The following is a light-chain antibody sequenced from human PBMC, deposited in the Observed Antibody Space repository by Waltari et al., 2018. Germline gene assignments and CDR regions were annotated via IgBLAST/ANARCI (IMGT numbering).Light chain of an antibody. CDR2: GDD. CDR3: SAWDDSLNGPI. V-gene: IGLV1-44*01. J-gene: IGLJ2*01. CDR1: NSNIGRNA. Sequence: QSVLIQPPSASGTPGQRVTLSCSGSNSNIGRNAITCYQQLPGTAPKLLMSGDDQRPSGVPDRFSGSKSGTSASLAISGLQSEDEADYYCSAWDDSLNGPIFGGGTKLTVL.